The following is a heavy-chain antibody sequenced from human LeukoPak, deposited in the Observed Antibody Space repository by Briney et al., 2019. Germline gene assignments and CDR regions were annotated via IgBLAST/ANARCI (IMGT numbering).Heavy chain of an antibody. D-gene: IGHD1-26*01. CDR3: AKDWSYQGSYYYMDV. V-gene: IGHV3-30*02. Sequence: GRSLRLSCAASGFTFSNYGMHWVRQAPGKGLEWVAFIRYDGSNTYYADSVKGRFTISRDNSKNTLYLQMNSLRGEDTAVYYCAKDWSYQGSYYYMDVWGKGTTVTISS. J-gene: IGHJ6*03. CDR2: IRYDGSNT. CDR1: GFTFSNYG.